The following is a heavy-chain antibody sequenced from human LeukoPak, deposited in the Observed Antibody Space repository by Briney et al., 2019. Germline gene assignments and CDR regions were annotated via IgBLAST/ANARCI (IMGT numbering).Heavy chain of an antibody. D-gene: IGHD2-15*01. CDR3: ALDSN. CDR2: ISYDGSNK. V-gene: IGHV3-30-3*01. J-gene: IGHJ4*02. Sequence: PGGSLRLSCAASGFTFSSYAMHWVRQAPGKGLEWVAVISYDGSNKYYADSVKGRFTISRDNSKNTLYLQMNSLRGEDTAVYYCALDSNWGQGTLVTVSS. CDR1: GFTFSSYA.